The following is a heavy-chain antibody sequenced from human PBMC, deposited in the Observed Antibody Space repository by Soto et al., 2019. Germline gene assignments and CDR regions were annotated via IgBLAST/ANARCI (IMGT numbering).Heavy chain of an antibody. V-gene: IGHV4-34*01. D-gene: IGHD2-2*01. Sequence: QVQLQQWGAGLLKPSETLSLTCAVYGGSFSGYYWSWIRQPPGKGLEWIGEINQSGSTNYNPSLKHRLTISIDTSKNHLSLKLSSVIAADTAVYCCARGDRYCSTTSSCYLNWFVPLGQGTLVPVSS. CDR3: ARGDRYCSTTSSCYLNWFVP. CDR1: GGSFSGYY. J-gene: IGHJ5*02. CDR2: INQSGST.